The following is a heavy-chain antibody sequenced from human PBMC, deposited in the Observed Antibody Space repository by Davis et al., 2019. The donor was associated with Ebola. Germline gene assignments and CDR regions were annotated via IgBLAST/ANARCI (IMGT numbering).Heavy chain of an antibody. J-gene: IGHJ6*02. V-gene: IGHV1-58*01. CDR2: IVVSSGLT. CDR1: GSPLSA. CDR3: AASHIYGDYAVYYYALDV. D-gene: IGHD4-17*01. Sequence: AASVKVSCKASGSPLSAVQWVRQARGQRPEWLGWIVVSSGLTNYAQKFRERITITRDMSTNSAYMQLTSLRVEDTAIYYCAASHIYGDYAVYYYALDVWGQGTTVTVSS.